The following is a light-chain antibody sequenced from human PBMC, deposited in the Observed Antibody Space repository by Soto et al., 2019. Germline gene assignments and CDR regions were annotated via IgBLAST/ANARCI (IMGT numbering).Light chain of an antibody. CDR3: QQYYSFAYT. CDR2: DAS. CDR1: QSINSR. Sequence: DIQMTQSPSTLSASVGDRVTITCRASQSINSRLAWYQQRPGKAPKFLIYDASNLESGVPSRFSGSGSGTDFTLTIRSLQPDDFATYYCQQYYSFAYTFGQGTKLEIK. J-gene: IGKJ2*01. V-gene: IGKV1-5*01.